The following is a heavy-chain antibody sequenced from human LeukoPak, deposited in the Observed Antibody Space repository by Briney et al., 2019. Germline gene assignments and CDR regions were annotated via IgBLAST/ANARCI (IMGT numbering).Heavy chain of an antibody. J-gene: IGHJ4*02. CDR2: IYYSGST. CDR3: ARPAVAGNVGSDY. Sequence: SETLSLTCTVSGGSISSSSYYWGWIRQPPGKGLEWIGSIYYSGSTYYNPSLKSRVTISVDTSKNQFSLKLSSVTAADTAVYYCARPAVAGNVGSDYWGQGTLVTVSS. V-gene: IGHV4-39*01. CDR1: GGSISSSSYY. D-gene: IGHD6-19*01.